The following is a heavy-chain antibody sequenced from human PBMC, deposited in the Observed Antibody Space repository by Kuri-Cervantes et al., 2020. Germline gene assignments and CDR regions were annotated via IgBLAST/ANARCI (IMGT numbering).Heavy chain of an antibody. J-gene: IGHJ3*02. CDR3: ARLGNGNYYGAFDI. D-gene: IGHD1-26*01. CDR1: GFSRSTSRMR. Sequence: SGPTLVKPTQTLTLTCTFSGFSRSTSRMRVSWIRQPPGKALEWLARIDWDDDKFYSTSLKTRLTISKDTSKNQVVLTMTNMDPVDTATYYCARLGNGNYYGAFDIWGQGTMVTVSS. CDR2: IDWDDDK. V-gene: IGHV2-70D*14.